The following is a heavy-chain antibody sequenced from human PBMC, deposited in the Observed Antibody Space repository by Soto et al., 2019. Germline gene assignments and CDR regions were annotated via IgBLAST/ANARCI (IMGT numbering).Heavy chain of an antibody. CDR2: FFRRGST. J-gene: IGHJ4*02. D-gene: IGHD5-12*01. CDR1: SASISSGGYS. Sequence: QLQLQESGSGLVKPSQTLSLTCAVSSASISSGGYSWSWVRQPPGKGLEWIGYFFRRGSTYSNPSLQSRVTIALDRSRNQFSLRLSSVTAADTAVYYCARGYSGYDWGFDYWGQGAPVTVSS. V-gene: IGHV4-30-2*01. CDR3: ARGYSGYDWGFDY.